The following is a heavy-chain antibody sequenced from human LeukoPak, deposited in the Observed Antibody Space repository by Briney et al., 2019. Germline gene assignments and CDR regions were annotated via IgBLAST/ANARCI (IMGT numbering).Heavy chain of an antibody. CDR2: IIPIFGTA. Sequence: GASVKVSCKASVGTFSSYAISWVRQAPGQGLEWMGGIIPIFGTANYAHKFQGRVTSTSDKSTSTGYMELRSLRSKDTAVYYCACQIEVGATHRGFYYYMDVWGKGTTVTVSS. CDR3: ACQIEVGATHRGFYYYMDV. D-gene: IGHD1-26*01. CDR1: VGTFSSYA. J-gene: IGHJ6*03. V-gene: IGHV1-69*06.